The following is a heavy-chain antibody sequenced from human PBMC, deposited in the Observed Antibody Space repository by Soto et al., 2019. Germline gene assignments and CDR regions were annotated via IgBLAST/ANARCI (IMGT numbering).Heavy chain of an antibody. CDR1: GGSISSDY. CDR3: ARGGRWLPAY. J-gene: IGHJ1*01. Sequence: SETLSLTCTVSGGSISSDYWSWIRQPPGKGLEWIGNIHYSGITKYNLSLKSRVTISVDTPKNEFSLKLSSVTAADTAVYFCARGGRWLPAYWGQGTLVTGSS. D-gene: IGHD5-12*01. V-gene: IGHV4-59*01. CDR2: IHYSGIT.